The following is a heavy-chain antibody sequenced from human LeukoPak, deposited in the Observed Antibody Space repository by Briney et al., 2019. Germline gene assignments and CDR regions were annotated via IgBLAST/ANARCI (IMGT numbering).Heavy chain of an antibody. CDR3: AGRLG. D-gene: IGHD3-16*01. CDR1: GGSFSGYY. CDR2: INHSGTT. V-gene: IGHV4-34*01. J-gene: IGHJ4*02. Sequence: SETLSLTCAVYGGSFSGYYWSWIRQPPGKGLEWIGEINHSGTTNYNPSLKSRVAMSVDTSKSQFSRKLSSVTAADTAVYYCAGRLGWGQGTLVTVSS.